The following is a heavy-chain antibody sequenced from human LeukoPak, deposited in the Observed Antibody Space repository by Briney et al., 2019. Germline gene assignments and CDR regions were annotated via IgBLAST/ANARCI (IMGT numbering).Heavy chain of an antibody. J-gene: IGHJ4*02. Sequence: GRSLRLSCAASGFTFSSYAMHWVRQAPGKGLEWVAVISYDGSNKYYADSVKGRFTISRDNSKNTRYLQMNSLRAEDTAVYYCAAQLNYYDSSGFVWGQGTLVTVSS. V-gene: IGHV3-30-3*01. CDR1: GFTFSSYA. CDR2: ISYDGSNK. D-gene: IGHD3-22*01. CDR3: AAQLNYYDSSGFV.